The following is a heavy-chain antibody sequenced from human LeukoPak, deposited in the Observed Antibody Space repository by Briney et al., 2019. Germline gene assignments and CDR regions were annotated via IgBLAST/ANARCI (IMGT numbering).Heavy chain of an antibody. CDR3: ASYYVKYPLRAEYFQH. J-gene: IGHJ1*01. D-gene: IGHD3-10*02. CDR1: GGSISSSSYY. V-gene: IGHV4-39*07. Sequence: PSETLSLTCTVSGGSISSSSYYWGWIRQPPGKGLEWIGSIYYSGSTNYNPSLKSRVTISVDTSKNQFSLKLSSVTAADTAVYYCASYYVKYPLRAEYFQHWGQGTLVTVSS. CDR2: IYYSGST.